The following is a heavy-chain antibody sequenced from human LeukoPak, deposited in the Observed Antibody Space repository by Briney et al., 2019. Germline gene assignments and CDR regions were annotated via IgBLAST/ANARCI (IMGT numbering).Heavy chain of an antibody. D-gene: IGHD3-9*01. J-gene: IGHJ4*02. Sequence: GASVKVSCKASGYTFTSYYMHWVRQAPGQRPEWMGWINAGNGNTKYSQKFQGRVTITRDTSASTVYMELSSLRSEDTAVYYCARGHDILTGNYDYWGQGTLVTVSS. CDR1: GYTFTSYY. CDR2: INAGNGNT. CDR3: ARGHDILTGNYDY. V-gene: IGHV1-3*01.